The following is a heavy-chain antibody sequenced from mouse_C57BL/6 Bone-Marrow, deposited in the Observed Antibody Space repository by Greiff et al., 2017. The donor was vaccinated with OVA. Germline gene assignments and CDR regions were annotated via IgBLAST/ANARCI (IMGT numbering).Heavy chain of an antibody. J-gene: IGHJ4*01. D-gene: IGHD1-1*01. CDR3: ARWVTTVGDAMAY. Sequence: VQLQQSGPELVKPGASVKISCKASGYTFTDYYINWVKQRPGQGLEWIGWIFPGSGSTYYNEKFKGKATLTVDKSSSTAYMLLSSLTSEDSAVYFCARWVTTVGDAMAYWCQGHSATVTA. CDR2: IFPGSGST. CDR1: GYTFTDYY. V-gene: IGHV1-75*01.